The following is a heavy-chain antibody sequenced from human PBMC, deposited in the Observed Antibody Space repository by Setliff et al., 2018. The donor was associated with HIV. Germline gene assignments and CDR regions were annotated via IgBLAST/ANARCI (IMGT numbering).Heavy chain of an antibody. Sequence: SETLSLTCTVSGGSISTGSYYWSWIRQPPGKGLEWIGSIYYSGSTYYNPSLKSRVTISVDTSKNQFSLKLSSVTAADTAVYYCARDLMAPDRYFDYWGQGTLVTVSS. CDR1: GGSISTGSYY. CDR2: IYYSGST. D-gene: IGHD2-8*01. J-gene: IGHJ4*02. CDR3: ARDLMAPDRYFDY. V-gene: IGHV4-39*07.